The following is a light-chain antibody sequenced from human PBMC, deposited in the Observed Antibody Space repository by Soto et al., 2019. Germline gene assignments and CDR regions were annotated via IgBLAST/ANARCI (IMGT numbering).Light chain of an antibody. V-gene: IGKV3-15*01. CDR3: QQYHHWPPIT. J-gene: IGKJ5*01. CDR2: DAS. Sequence: EIVMTQSPVTLSVSPGERATLSCRASQSVSSNLAWYQQKPGQAPRLLMYDASTRATDIPARFSGSGSGTEFTLTISSLQSEDFAVYYCQQYHHWPPITFGQGTRLEIK. CDR1: QSVSSN.